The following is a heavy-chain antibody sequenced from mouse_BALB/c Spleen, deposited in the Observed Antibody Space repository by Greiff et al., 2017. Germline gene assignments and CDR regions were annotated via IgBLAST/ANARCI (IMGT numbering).Heavy chain of an antibody. V-gene: IGHV3-2*02. CDR1: GYSITSDYA. Sequence: EVQLVESGPGLVKPSQSLSLTCTVTGYSITSDYAWNWIRQFPGNKLEWMGYISYSGSTSYNPSLKSRISITRDTSKNQFFLQLNSVTTEDTATYYSARWNWDGYFDVWGAGTTVTVSS. CDR2: ISYSGST. D-gene: IGHD4-1*01. J-gene: IGHJ1*01. CDR3: ARWNWDGYFDV.